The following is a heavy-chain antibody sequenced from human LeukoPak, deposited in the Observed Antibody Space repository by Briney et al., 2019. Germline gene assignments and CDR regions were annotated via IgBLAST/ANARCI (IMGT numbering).Heavy chain of an antibody. CDR2: ISGDGSDT. J-gene: IGHJ4*02. V-gene: IGHV3-74*01. CDR1: GFTFSTYW. D-gene: IGHD3-22*01. Sequence: PGGSLRLSCAASGFTFSTYWMHWVRQAPGKGLVWVSRISGDGSDTRYADSVKGRFIISRDNAKNTLYLQLNGLRAADTAVYYCARRYLAYYYDSSGYSKLYYFDYWGQGTLVTVSS. CDR3: ARRYLAYYYDSSGYSKLYYFDY.